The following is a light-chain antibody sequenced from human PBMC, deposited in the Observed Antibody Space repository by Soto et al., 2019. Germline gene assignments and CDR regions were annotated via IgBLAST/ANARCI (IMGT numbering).Light chain of an antibody. J-gene: IGKJ2*02. CDR1: QSVSAGY. CDR2: GAS. Sequence: EIVLTQSPGTLSLSPGERATLSCRASQSVSAGYLAWYQQKRGQAPSLLIYGASSRASGIPDRFSGSGSGTDFTLTISRLEPEDFAVYHCHQDCASSWTFGQGTNLEIK. V-gene: IGKV3-20*01. CDR3: HQDCASSWT.